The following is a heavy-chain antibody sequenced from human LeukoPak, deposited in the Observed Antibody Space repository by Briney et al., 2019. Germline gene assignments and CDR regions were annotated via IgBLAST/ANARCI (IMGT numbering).Heavy chain of an antibody. V-gene: IGHV4-30-2*01. Sequence: SETLSLTCAVSGGSISSGGYSWSWIRQPPGKGLEWIGYIYHSGSTYYNPSLKSRVTISVDRSKNQFSLKLSSVTAADTAVYYCAKSKGYYYGSGSLDYWGQGTLVTVSS. CDR3: AKSKGYYYGSGSLDY. CDR1: GGSISSGGYS. J-gene: IGHJ4*02. CDR2: IYHSGST. D-gene: IGHD3-10*01.